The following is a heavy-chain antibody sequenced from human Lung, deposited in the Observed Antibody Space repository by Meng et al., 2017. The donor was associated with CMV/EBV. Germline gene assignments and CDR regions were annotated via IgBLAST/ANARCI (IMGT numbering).Heavy chain of an antibody. J-gene: IGHJ6*02. D-gene: IGHD6-13*01. Sequence: GGSXRLXXAASGFTFSSYGMHWVRQAPGKGLEWVAFIRYDGSNKYYADSVKGRFTISRDNSKNTLYLQMNSLRAEDTAVYYCAKDRLSSSSWYYYYYGMDVWGQGTTVXVSS. V-gene: IGHV3-30*02. CDR2: IRYDGSNK. CDR1: GFTFSSYG. CDR3: AKDRLSSSSWYYYYYGMDV.